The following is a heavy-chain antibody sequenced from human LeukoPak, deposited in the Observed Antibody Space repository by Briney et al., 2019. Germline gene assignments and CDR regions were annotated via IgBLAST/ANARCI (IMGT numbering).Heavy chain of an antibody. CDR3: AKGRAGSYYFDY. V-gene: IGHV3-23*01. CDR2: ISGSSGST. D-gene: IGHD1-26*01. J-gene: IGHJ4*02. CDR1: GFTFSSYA. Sequence: GGSLRLSCAASGFTFSSYAMSWVRQAPGKGLEWVSAISGSSGSTYYADSVKGRFTISRDNSKNTLYLQMNSLRAEDTAVYYCAKGRAGSYYFDYWGQGTLVTVSS.